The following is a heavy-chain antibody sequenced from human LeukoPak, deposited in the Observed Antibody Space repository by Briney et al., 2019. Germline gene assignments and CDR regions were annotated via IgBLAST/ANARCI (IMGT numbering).Heavy chain of an antibody. CDR2: INHSGST. CDR1: GGSFSGYY. CDR3: ARGRDKLGYCSSTSCYGQYNWFDP. V-gene: IGHV4-34*01. J-gene: IGHJ5*02. D-gene: IGHD2-2*01. Sequence: SETLSLTCAVYGGSFSGYYWSWIRQPPGKGLEWIGEINHSGSTNYNPSLKSRVTISVDTSKNQFSLKLSSVAAADTAVYYCARGRDKLGYCSSTSCYGQYNWFDPWGQGTLVTVSS.